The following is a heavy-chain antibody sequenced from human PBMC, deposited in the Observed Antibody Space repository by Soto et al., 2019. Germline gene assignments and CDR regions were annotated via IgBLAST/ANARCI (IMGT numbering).Heavy chain of an antibody. J-gene: IGHJ4*02. CDR2: IYYSGST. Sequence: PSETLSLTCTVSGGSTSSSSYYWGGIRQPPGKGLEWIGSIYYSGSTYYNPSLKSRVTISVDTSKNQFSLKLSSVTAADTAVYYCARPMILWFGELLSVREGYDYWGQGTLVTVS. CDR3: ARPMILWFGELLSVREGYDY. CDR1: GGSTSSSSYY. V-gene: IGHV4-39*01. D-gene: IGHD3-10*01.